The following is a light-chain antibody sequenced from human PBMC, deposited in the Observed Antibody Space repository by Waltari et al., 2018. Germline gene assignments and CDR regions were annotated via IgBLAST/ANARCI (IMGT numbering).Light chain of an antibody. CDR2: WAS. CDR3: QQYYDTPQT. CDR1: QSVLYRSSNRNY. J-gene: IGKJ1*01. Sequence: DIVMTQSPDSLAVSLGERATINCTPSQSVLYRSSNRNYLAWYQQKSGQPPKLLIYWASTRESGVPDRFSGSGSGTDFTLTISSLQAEDVAVYYCQQYYDTPQTFGQGTKVEIK. V-gene: IGKV4-1*01.